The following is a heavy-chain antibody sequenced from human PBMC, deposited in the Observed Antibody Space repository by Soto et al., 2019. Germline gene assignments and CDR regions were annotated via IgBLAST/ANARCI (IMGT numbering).Heavy chain of an antibody. Sequence: SETLSLTCAVSGGSISSGGYSWSWIRQPPGKGLEWIGYIYYSGSTYYNPSLKSRVTISVDTSKNQFSLKLSSVTAADTAVYYCARDPSQRAYYYGSGSYKNNWFDPWGQGTLVTVSS. D-gene: IGHD3-10*01. CDR2: IYYSGST. CDR3: ARDPSQRAYYYGSGSYKNNWFDP. CDR1: GGSISSGGYS. J-gene: IGHJ5*02. V-gene: IGHV4-31*11.